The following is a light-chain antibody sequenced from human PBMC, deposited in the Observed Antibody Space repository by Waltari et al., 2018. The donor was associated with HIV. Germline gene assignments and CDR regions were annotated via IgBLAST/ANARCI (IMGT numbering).Light chain of an antibody. CDR1: HSIGNN. V-gene: IGKV3-15*01. J-gene: IGKJ2*01. Sequence: EIVMTQSPATVSVSPGEGATLSCRASHSIGNNLAGHQQRPGQAPRLLIYSASTRATGIPARFSGSGSGTQFTLTIDSLQSEDFAIYYCQHYNNWPYTFGQGTRLEIK. CDR2: SAS. CDR3: QHYNNWPYT.